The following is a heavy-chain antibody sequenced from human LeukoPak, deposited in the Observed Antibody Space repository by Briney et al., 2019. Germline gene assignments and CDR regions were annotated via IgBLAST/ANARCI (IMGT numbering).Heavy chain of an antibody. CDR2: ISWDGGST. CDR3: AKGYYYDSSGSDEYFQH. V-gene: IGHV3-43D*03. D-gene: IGHD3-22*01. Sequence: GGSLRLSCAASGFTFDDYAMHWVRQAPGKGLEWVSLISWDGGSTYYADSVKGRFTISRDNSKSSLYLQMNSLRAEDTALYYCAKGYYYDSSGSDEYFQHWGQGTLVTVSS. J-gene: IGHJ1*01. CDR1: GFTFDDYA.